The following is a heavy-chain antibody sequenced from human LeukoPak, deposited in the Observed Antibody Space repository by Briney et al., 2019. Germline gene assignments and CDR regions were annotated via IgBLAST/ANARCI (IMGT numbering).Heavy chain of an antibody. J-gene: IGHJ6*03. V-gene: IGHV3-30*09. D-gene: IGHD1-26*01. Sequence: GGSLRLSCAASGFTFSSYAMHWVRQAPGKGLEWVAVISYDGSNKYYADSVKGRFAISRDNSKNTLYLQMNSLRAEDTAVYYCVGSGIQDSLYYYYYMDVWGKGTTVTVSS. CDR3: VGSGIQDSLYYYYYMDV. CDR1: GFTFSSYA. CDR2: ISYDGSNK.